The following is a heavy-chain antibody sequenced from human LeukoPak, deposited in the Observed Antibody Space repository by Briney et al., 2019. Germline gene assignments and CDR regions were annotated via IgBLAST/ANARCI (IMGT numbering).Heavy chain of an antibody. J-gene: IGHJ3*02. CDR3: ARVPYYYDSSGSLGAFDI. Sequence: PSETLSLTCTVSGGSIRSYYWSWIRQPAGKGLEWIGRIYTSGSTNYNPSLKSRVTMSVDTSKNQFSLKLSSVTAADTAVYYCARVPYYYDSSGSLGAFDIWGQGTMVTVSS. CDR1: GGSIRSYY. D-gene: IGHD3-22*01. V-gene: IGHV4-4*07. CDR2: IYTSGST.